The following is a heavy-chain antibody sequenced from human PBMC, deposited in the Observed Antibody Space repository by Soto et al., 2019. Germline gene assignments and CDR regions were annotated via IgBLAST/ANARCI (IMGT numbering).Heavy chain of an antibody. V-gene: IGHV5-51*01. CDR2: IYPGDSDT. CDR1: GYSFTSYW. CDR3: ARHGGDCGGDCYSDSYYYYGMDV. J-gene: IGHJ6*02. D-gene: IGHD2-21*02. Sequence: GESLKISCKGSGYSFTSYWIGWVGQMPGKGLEWVGIIYPGDSDTRYSPSFQGQVTISADKSISTAYLQWSSLKASDTAMYYCARHGGDCGGDCYSDSYYYYGMDVWGQGTTVTVSS.